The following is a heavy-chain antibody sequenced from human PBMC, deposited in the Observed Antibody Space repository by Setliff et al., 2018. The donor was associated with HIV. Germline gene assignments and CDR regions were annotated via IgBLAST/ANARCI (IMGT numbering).Heavy chain of an antibody. CDR1: GDSSSNDY. Sequence: SETLSLTCTVSGDSSSNDYWTWVRQPPGKGLEWIGNIHTSGTTKYNPSLNSRVTISVDMSKSQFSLNLSSVTAADTAVYYCARAAYSGTYVWEPATDLWGRGTLVTVSS. CDR2: IHTSGTT. D-gene: IGHD1-26*01. J-gene: IGHJ2*01. CDR3: ARAAYSGTYVWEPATDL. V-gene: IGHV4-4*08.